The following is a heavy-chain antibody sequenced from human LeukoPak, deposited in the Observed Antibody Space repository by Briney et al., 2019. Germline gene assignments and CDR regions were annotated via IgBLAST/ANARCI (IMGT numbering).Heavy chain of an antibody. Sequence: SETLSLTCTVSGGSISSGGYYWSWIRQHPGKGLEWIGYIYYSGSTYYNPSLKSRVTISVDTSKNQFSLKLSSVTAADTAVYYCARAVTMIVVDNFDYWGQGTLVTVSS. CDR2: IYYSGST. CDR1: GGSISSGGYY. V-gene: IGHV4-31*03. CDR3: ARAVTMIVVDNFDY. J-gene: IGHJ4*02. D-gene: IGHD3-22*01.